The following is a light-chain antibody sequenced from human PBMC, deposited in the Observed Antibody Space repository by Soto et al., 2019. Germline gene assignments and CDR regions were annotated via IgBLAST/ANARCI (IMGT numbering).Light chain of an antibody. Sequence: EIVMTQSPLSLPVTPGEPASISCRSSQSLLHDNGYNYLDWYLQKPGQSPQLLIYLGSNRASGVPDRFSGSASGTDFTLKISRVEAEDAWIYYCMQALQSPWTFGQGTKVEIK. J-gene: IGKJ1*01. CDR2: LGS. CDR1: QSLLHDNGYNY. CDR3: MQALQSPWT. V-gene: IGKV2-28*01.